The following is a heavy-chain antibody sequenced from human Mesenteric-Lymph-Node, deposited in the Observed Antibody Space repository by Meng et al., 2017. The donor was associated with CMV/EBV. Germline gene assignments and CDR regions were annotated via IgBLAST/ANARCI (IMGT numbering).Heavy chain of an antibody. CDR3: AHITWIQPFDY. J-gene: IGHJ4*02. Sequence: SGPTLVKPTQTLTLTCTFSGFSLSTSGMRVSWIRQPPGKALEWLARIDWDDDKFYSTSLKSRLTITKDTSKNQVVLTMTNMDPVDTATYYCAHITWIQPFDYWGQGTLVTVSS. V-gene: IGHV2-70D*14. D-gene: IGHD5-18*01. CDR2: IDWDDDK. CDR1: GFSLSTSGMR.